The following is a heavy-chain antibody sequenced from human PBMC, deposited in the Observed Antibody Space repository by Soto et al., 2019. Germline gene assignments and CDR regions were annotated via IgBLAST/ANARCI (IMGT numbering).Heavy chain of an antibody. CDR2: ISESGVNR. Sequence: GGSLRLSCVASGFSFSSYAMNWVRQAPGRGLEWVSSISESGVNRDYADSVRGRFTVSRDNSKNTLYLQMNSLRAEDTAVYYCAKCEGELSAKYYYGMDVWGQGTTVTVSS. CDR1: GFSFSSYA. V-gene: IGHV3-23*01. J-gene: IGHJ6*02. D-gene: IGHD3-16*02. CDR3: AKCEGELSAKYYYGMDV.